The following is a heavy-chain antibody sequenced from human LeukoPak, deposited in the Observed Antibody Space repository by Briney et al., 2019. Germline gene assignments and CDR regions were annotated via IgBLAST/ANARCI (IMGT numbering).Heavy chain of an antibody. Sequence: SESLSLTCTVSGGSIRSYYWSWIRQPPGKGLEWIGYIYYSGSTNYNPSLKSRVTISVDTSKNHFSLKLNSVTAADTAVLYCSRKIQVYGAGSYIDYWGQGILVTVSS. J-gene: IGHJ4*02. V-gene: IGHV4-59*01. D-gene: IGHD3-10*01. CDR1: GGSIRSYY. CDR3: SRKIQVYGAGSYIDY. CDR2: IYYSGST.